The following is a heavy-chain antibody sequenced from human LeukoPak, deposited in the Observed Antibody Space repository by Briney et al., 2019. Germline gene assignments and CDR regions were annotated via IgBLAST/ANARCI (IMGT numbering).Heavy chain of an antibody. J-gene: IGHJ4*02. Sequence: GGSLRLSCAASGFTFSTYWMSWVRQAPGKGLEWVANIKQDGSEKYYVDSVKGRFTISRDNAKNSLYLQMNSLRAEDTAVYYCATTGYSYGYDIDYWGQETLVTVSS. CDR1: GFTFSTYW. V-gene: IGHV3-7*01. D-gene: IGHD5-18*01. CDR2: IKQDGSEK. CDR3: ATTGYSYGYDIDY.